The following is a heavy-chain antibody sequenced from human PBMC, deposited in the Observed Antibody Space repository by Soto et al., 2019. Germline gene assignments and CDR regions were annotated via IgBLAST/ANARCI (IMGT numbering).Heavy chain of an antibody. Sequence: GGSLRLSCAASGFTFSSYSMNWVRQAPGKGLEWVSYISSSSSTIYYADSVKGRFTISRDNAKNSLYLQMNSLRDEDTAVYYCARDQLGYYDSSGYAEYFQYWGQGTLVPVSS. D-gene: IGHD3-22*01. CDR1: GFTFSSYS. CDR3: ARDQLGYYDSSGYAEYFQY. J-gene: IGHJ1*01. V-gene: IGHV3-48*02. CDR2: ISSSSSTI.